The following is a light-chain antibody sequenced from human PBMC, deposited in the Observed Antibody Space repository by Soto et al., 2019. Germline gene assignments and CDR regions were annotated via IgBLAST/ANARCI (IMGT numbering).Light chain of an antibody. CDR1: QSVDSTF. Sequence: EIVLTQSPGSQSLSPGQRATLSCRASQSVDSTFFAWYQKKPGQAPRLLIYGASKRDTGVPDRFSGSGSGTDLTLTISRLEPEDLAVYYCQQYMSSVTFGQGTKVEI. J-gene: IGKJ1*01. CDR3: QQYMSSVT. V-gene: IGKV3-20*01. CDR2: GAS.